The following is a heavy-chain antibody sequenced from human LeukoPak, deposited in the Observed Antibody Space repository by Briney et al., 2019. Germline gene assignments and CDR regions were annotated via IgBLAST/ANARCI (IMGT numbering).Heavy chain of an antibody. D-gene: IGHD2-2*01. J-gene: IGHJ4*02. V-gene: IGHV4-4*09. Sequence: KSSETLSLTCTVSGGSISSYYWCWIRQPPGKGLEWIGYIYTSGSTNYNPSLKSRVTISVDTSKNQFSLKLSSVTAADTAVYYCARDRRGYCSSTSCQMWYFDYWGQGTLVTVSS. CDR1: GGSISSYY. CDR3: ARDRRGYCSSTSCQMWYFDY. CDR2: IYTSGST.